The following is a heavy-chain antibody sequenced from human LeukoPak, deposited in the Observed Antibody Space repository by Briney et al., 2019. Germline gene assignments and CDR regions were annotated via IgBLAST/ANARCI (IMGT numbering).Heavy chain of an antibody. CDR1: GFTFSSYA. D-gene: IGHD3-22*01. CDR3: AKAPERYDSSGTFDY. Sequence: GGSLRLSCAASGFTFSSYAMNWVRQAPGQGLEWVSAITGGGGSIYYADSVKGRFTISRDNSKNTLYLQMNSLRAEDTAVYYCAKAPERYDSSGTFDYWGQGTLVTVSS. V-gene: IGHV3-23*01. J-gene: IGHJ4*02. CDR2: ITGGGGSI.